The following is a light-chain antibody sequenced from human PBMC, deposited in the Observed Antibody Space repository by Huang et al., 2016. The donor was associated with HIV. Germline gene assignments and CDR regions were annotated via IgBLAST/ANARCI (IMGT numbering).Light chain of an antibody. CDR1: QGLSGY. Sequence: EIVLTQSPATLSLSPGERATLSCRASQGLSGYLAWYQQKHGQAPRLLIYETSNRATGIPARFRGSGSGTDFTLTISSLDPEDFAVYYCLQRSRWPPTFGQGTKVEIK. V-gene: IGKV3-11*01. CDR3: LQRSRWPPT. J-gene: IGKJ1*01. CDR2: ETS.